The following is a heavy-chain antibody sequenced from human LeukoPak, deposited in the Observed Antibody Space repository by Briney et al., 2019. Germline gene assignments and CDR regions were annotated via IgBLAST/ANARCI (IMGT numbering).Heavy chain of an antibody. D-gene: IGHD6-19*01. V-gene: IGHV3-53*01. CDR3: ARGSTVAGDFDY. J-gene: IGHJ4*02. Sequence: GGSLRLSCAASGFTVSSNYISWVRQAPGKGLEWVSVIYSGGSTYYADSVKGRFTISRDNSKNTLYLQMNSLRAEDTAVYYCARGSTVAGDFDYWGQGTLVTVSS. CDR1: GFTVSSNY. CDR2: IYSGGST.